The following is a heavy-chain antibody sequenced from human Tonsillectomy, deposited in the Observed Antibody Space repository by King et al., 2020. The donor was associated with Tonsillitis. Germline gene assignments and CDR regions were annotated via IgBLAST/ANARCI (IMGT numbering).Heavy chain of an antibody. V-gene: IGHV3-21*01. CDR1: GFTFSNYN. J-gene: IGHJ6*02. CDR2: ISSGSSYI. Sequence: VQLVESGGGLVKPGGSLRLSCAASGFTFSNYNMNWVRQAPGKGLEWVSSISSGSSYIYYADSVRGRFTISRDNAKNSLFLQMNSLRAEDTAVYYCARERLPSAGNFYGMAAWGQGTTATVSS. D-gene: IGHD6-13*01. CDR3: ARERLPSAGNFYGMAA.